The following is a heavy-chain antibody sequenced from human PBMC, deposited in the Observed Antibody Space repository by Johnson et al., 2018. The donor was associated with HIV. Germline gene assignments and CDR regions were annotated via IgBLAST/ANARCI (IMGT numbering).Heavy chain of an antibody. V-gene: IGHV3-13*01. Sequence: VQLVESGGGLVQPGGSLRLYCAASGFTFSNYDMHWVRQATGKGLDWVSAIGTAGDTYYPGSVKGRFTISRDNAKNSLYLQMNSLRAGDTAVYYCARGVLAFDIWGQGTMVTVSS. CDR3: ARGVLAFDI. CDR2: IGTAGDT. D-gene: IGHD5/OR15-5a*01. CDR1: GFTFSNYD. J-gene: IGHJ3*02.